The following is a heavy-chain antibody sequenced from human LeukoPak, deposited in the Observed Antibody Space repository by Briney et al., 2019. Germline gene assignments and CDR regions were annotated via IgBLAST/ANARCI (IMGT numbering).Heavy chain of an antibody. CDR3: ARTLDYGDYDDY. Sequence: GGSLRLSCAASGFTFSSYSMNWVRQAPGKGLEWVSSISSSSSYTYYADSVKGRFTISRDNAKNSLYLQMNSLRAEDTAVYYCARTLDYGDYDDYWGQGTLVTVSS. D-gene: IGHD4-17*01. CDR1: GFTFSSYS. V-gene: IGHV3-21*01. CDR2: ISSSSSYT. J-gene: IGHJ4*02.